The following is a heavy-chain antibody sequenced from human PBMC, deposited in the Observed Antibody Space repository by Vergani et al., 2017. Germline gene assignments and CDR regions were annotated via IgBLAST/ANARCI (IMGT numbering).Heavy chain of an antibody. V-gene: IGHV7-4-1*01. D-gene: IGHD6-19*01. CDR3: ARAKRGGLAVGATDS. J-gene: IGHJ4*02. CDR2: INPTTGNP. Sequence: QEQLVQSGSELKKPGASVKVSCKASGYSFTNFAIHWVRQAPGQGLEWMGWINPTTGNPTYARAFTGRFVFSLDTAISTAYLQIGSLKAEDTAVYFCARAKRGGLAVGATDSWGQGTLLTVSS. CDR1: GYSFTNFA.